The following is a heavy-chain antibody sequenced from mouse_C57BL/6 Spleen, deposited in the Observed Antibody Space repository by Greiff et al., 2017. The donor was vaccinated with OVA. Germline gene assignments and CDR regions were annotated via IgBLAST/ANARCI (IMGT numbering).Heavy chain of an antibody. CDR2: IYPGDGDT. V-gene: IGHV1-82*01. D-gene: IGHD1-1*01. J-gene: IGHJ3*01. Sequence: QVQLQQSGPELVKPGASVKISCKASGYAFSSSWMNWVKQRPGKGLEWIGRIYPGDGDTNYNGKFKGKATLTADKSSSTAYMQLSSLTSEDSAVYFCARGYYGSSYFAYWGQGTLVTVSA. CDR3: ARGYYGSSYFAY. CDR1: GYAFSSSW.